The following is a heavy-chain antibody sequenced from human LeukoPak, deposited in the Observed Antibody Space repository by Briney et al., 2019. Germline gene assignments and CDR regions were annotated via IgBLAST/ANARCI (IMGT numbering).Heavy chain of an antibody. J-gene: IGHJ4*02. D-gene: IGHD1-26*01. CDR3: ARVPESVGINYFDS. Sequence: SETLSLTCAAYGGSFSGNYWSWVRQPPGKGLEWIGEINYRGSTNYNPSLKSRVTISVDTSKDQFSLKVNSVTAADTAVYYCARVPESVGINYFDSWGQGTLVTVSS. CDR2: INYRGST. V-gene: IGHV4-34*01. CDR1: GGSFSGNY.